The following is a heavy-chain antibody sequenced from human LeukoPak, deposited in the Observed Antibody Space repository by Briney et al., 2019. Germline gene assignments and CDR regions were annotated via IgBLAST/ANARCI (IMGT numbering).Heavy chain of an antibody. Sequence: PGGSLRLSCAASGFTFSSYDMHWVRQATGKGLEWVSAIGTAGDTYYPGSVKGRFTISRENAKNSLYLQMNSLRAGDTAVYYCARGLMGYYYDSSGYYPAFDYWGQGTLVTVSS. CDR1: GFTFSSYD. CDR3: ARGLMGYYYDSSGYYPAFDY. J-gene: IGHJ4*02. V-gene: IGHV3-13*04. CDR2: IGTAGDT. D-gene: IGHD3-22*01.